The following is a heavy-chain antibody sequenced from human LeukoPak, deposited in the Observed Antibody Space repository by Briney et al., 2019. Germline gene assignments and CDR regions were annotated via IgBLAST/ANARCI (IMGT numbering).Heavy chain of an antibody. J-gene: IGHJ4*02. CDR2: IYSGGST. V-gene: IGHV3-53*04. CDR1: GFTFSSNW. Sequence: GGSLRLSCAASGFTFSSNWMHWVRQAPGKGLEWVSVIYSGGSTYYADSVKGRFTISRHNSKNTLYLQMNSLRAEDTAVYYCATLSIPFDYWGQGTLVTVSS. CDR3: ATLSIPFDY. D-gene: IGHD6-6*01.